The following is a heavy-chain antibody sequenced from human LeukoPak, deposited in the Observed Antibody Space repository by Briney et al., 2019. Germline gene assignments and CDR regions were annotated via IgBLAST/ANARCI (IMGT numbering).Heavy chain of an antibody. V-gene: IGHV3-30*18. CDR1: GFTFSSYG. CDR3: AKCGYSYDTFDD. Sequence: GGSLRLSCAASGFTFSSYGMHWVRQAPGKGLEWVAVISYDGSNKYYADSVKGRFTISRDNSKNTLYLQMNSLRAEDTAVYYCAKCGYSYDTFDDWGQGTLVTVSS. D-gene: IGHD5-18*01. J-gene: IGHJ4*02. CDR2: ISYDGSNK.